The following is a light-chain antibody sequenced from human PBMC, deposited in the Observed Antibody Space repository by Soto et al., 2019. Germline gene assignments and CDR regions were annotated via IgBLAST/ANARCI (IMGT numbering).Light chain of an antibody. CDR2: EIS. CDR3: RAYTSSITAHVV. V-gene: IGLV2-18*02. CDR1: SSDVGSYNR. J-gene: IGLJ2*01. Sequence: QSALTQPPSVSGSPGQSVTISCTGTSSDVGSYNRVSWYQQPPGTAPKLMIYEISHRPSGVPDRFSGSKSGNSASLTISGLQSEDEADYYCRAYTSSITAHVVFGGGTKLTVL.